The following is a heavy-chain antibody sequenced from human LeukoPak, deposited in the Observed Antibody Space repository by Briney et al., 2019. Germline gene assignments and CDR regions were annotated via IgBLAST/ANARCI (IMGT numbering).Heavy chain of an antibody. J-gene: IGHJ5*02. CDR1: SGSIRIRNYY. Sequence: SETLSLTCTVSSGSIRIRNYYWDWIRQPPGKGLEWIGSIYYSGNTYYNPSLESRVTIFVDTSKNRFSLKLSSVTAADTAVYYCARHWVSSGTNWFDPWGQGTLVTVSS. CDR3: ARHWVSSGTNWFDP. V-gene: IGHV4-39*01. CDR2: IYYSGNT. D-gene: IGHD3-22*01.